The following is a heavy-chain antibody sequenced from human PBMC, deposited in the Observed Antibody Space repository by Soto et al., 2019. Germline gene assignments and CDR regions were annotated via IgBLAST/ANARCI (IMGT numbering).Heavy chain of an antibody. J-gene: IGHJ4*02. CDR3: AQRITMVWGVIIDY. Sequence: EVQLVESGGGLVQPGGSLKLSCAASGFTFSGSAMHWVRQASGKGLEWVGRIRSKANSYATAYAASVKGRFTISRDDSKNPAYLQIKRLKTEGTAVDYCAQRITMVWGVIIDYWGQGTLVTVSS. V-gene: IGHV3-73*02. CDR2: IRSKANSYAT. CDR1: GFTFSGSA. D-gene: IGHD3-10*01.